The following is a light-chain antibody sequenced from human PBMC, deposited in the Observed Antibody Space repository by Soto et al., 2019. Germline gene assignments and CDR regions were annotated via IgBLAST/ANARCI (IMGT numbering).Light chain of an antibody. Sequence: QSVLTQPPSASGSPGQSVTISCTGTSSDVGGYNYVSWYQQHPGKAPKLMIYEVNNRPSGVPDRFSGSKSVNTASLTVSGLQAEDEADYYCSSYALWVLFGGGTKLTVL. CDR3: SSYALWVL. CDR2: EVN. CDR1: SSDVGGYNY. V-gene: IGLV2-8*01. J-gene: IGLJ2*01.